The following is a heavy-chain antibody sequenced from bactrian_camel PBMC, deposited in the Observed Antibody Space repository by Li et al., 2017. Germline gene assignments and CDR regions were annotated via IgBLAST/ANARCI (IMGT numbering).Heavy chain of an antibody. V-gene: IGHV3S53*01. CDR2: IDTNGAT. J-gene: IGHJ4*01. CDR3: AAQFLEASCAVVHAIDN. CDR1: DYIWKYC. D-gene: IGHD2*01. Sequence: HVQLVESGGGSEQAGKSLKLSCTINDYIWKYCMGWFRQAPGQSREGVATIDTNGATTIADSVKGRFTISRDKAKKTVYLQMDTLKLEDTAMYYCAAQFLEASCAVVHAIDNWGQGTQVTVS.